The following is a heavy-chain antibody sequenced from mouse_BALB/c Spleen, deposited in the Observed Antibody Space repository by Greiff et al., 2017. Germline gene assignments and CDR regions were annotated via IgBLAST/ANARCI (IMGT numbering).Heavy chain of an antibody. Sequence: EVKLVESGPSLVKPSQTLSLTCSVTGDSITSGYWNWIRKFPGNKLEYMGYISYSGSTYYNPSLKSRISITRDTSKNQYYLQLNSVTTEDTATYYCARGYDYDFYWYLDVWGAGTTVTVSS. J-gene: IGHJ1*01. V-gene: IGHV3-8*02. D-gene: IGHD2-4*01. CDR3: ARGYDYDFYWYLDV. CDR2: ISYSGST. CDR1: GDSITSGY.